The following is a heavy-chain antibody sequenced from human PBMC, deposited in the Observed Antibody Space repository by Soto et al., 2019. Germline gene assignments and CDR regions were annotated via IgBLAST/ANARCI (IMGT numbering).Heavy chain of an antibody. Sequence: QVQFVQSGAEVQKPGASVRLSCKPSGYALPNYSIQWVRQAAGQGLQWLGWINPGTGYIEYSQRFQGRLTLSKNNSASTFYMDLTSLTSEDTAVYFCTRDLNGGNPFDYWGQGTLVTVSS. D-gene: IGHD2-8*01. J-gene: IGHJ4*02. CDR2: INPGTGYI. CDR1: GYALPNYS. CDR3: TRDLNGGNPFDY. V-gene: IGHV1-3*01.